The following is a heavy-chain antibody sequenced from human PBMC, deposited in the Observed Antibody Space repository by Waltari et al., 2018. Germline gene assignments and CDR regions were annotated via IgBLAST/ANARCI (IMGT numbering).Heavy chain of an antibody. Sequence: EVQVVESGGGLVQPGGSLRLSCVASGFSFSNYEMNWVRQAPGKGLEWVSYIDNSGSTTYYADSVKGRFTISRDNAKNSLYLQMDSLRAEDTVVYYCARPSTEYYYYYYYMDVWGKGTTVTVS. CDR1: GFSFSNYE. V-gene: IGHV3-48*03. J-gene: IGHJ6*03. CDR3: ARPSTEYYYYYYYMDV. CDR2: IDNSGSTT.